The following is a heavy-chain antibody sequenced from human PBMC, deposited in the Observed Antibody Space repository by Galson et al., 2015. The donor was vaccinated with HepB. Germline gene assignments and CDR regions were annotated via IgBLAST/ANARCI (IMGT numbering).Heavy chain of an antibody. J-gene: IGHJ4*02. CDR2: ISGSGGST. CDR3: ARYLMISFAPEDH. V-gene: IGHV3-23*01. Sequence: SLRLSCAASGFTFSSYAMSWVRQAPGKGLEWVSAISGSGGSTYYADSVKGRFTISRDNSKNTLYLQMNSLRAEDTAVYYCARYLMISFAPEDHWGQGTLVTVSS. CDR1: GFTFSSYA. D-gene: IGHD3-16*01.